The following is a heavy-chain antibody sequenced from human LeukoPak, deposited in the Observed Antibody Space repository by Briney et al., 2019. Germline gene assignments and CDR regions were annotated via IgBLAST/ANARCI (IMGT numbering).Heavy chain of an antibody. J-gene: IGHJ5*02. CDR3: ARGTVYDILTGYYTDSWFDR. CDR2: INPNSGGT. D-gene: IGHD3-9*01. V-gene: IGHV1-2*02. CDR1: GYTFTGYY. Sequence: ASVKVSCKASGYTFTGYYMHWVRQAPGQGLEWMGWINPNSGGTNYAQKFQGRVTMTTDTSISTAYMELSSLRSEDTAVYYCARGTVYDILTGYYTDSWFDRWGQGTMVTVSS.